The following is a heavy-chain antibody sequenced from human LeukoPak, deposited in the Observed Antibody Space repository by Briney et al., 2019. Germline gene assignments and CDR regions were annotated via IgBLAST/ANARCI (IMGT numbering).Heavy chain of an antibody. J-gene: IGHJ4*02. CDR2: IYYSGST. Sequence: PSETLSLTCTVSGGSISSYYWSWIRQPPRKGLEWIGYIYYSGSTNYNPSLKSRVTISVDTSKNQFSLKLSSVTAADTAVYYCARGLGVDTAMVFDYWGQGTLVTVSS. V-gene: IGHV4-59*01. D-gene: IGHD5-18*01. CDR1: GGSISSYY. CDR3: ARGLGVDTAMVFDY.